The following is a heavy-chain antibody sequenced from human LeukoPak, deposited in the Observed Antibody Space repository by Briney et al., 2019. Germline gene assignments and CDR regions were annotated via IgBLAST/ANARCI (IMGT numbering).Heavy chain of an antibody. D-gene: IGHD3-22*01. V-gene: IGHV3-30-3*01. CDR1: GFTFSSYA. Sequence: GGSLRLSCAASGFTFSSYAMNWVRQDPGKGLEWVAVISYDGSNKYYADSVKGRFTISRDNSKNTLYLQMNSLRAEDTAVYYCARQPDYYDSSGYPELNYYFDYWGQGTLVTVSS. J-gene: IGHJ4*02. CDR2: ISYDGSNK. CDR3: ARQPDYYDSSGYPELNYYFDY.